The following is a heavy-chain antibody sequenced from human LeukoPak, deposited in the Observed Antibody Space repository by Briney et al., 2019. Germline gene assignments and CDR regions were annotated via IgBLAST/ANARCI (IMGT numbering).Heavy chain of an antibody. CDR3: ARGSPPAVAGEYYFDY. CDR2: INHSGST. Sequence: SETLSLTCAVYGGSFSGYYWSWIRQPPGKGLEWIGEINHSGSTNYNPSLKSRVTISVDTSKNQFSLKLSSVTAADTAVYYCARGSPPAVAGEYYFDYWGQGTLVTVSS. J-gene: IGHJ4*02. D-gene: IGHD6-19*01. V-gene: IGHV4-34*01. CDR1: GGSFSGYY.